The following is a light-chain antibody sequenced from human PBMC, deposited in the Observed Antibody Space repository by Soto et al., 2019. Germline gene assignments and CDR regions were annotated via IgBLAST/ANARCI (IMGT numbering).Light chain of an antibody. CDR1: QSIRST. Sequence: EVVLTQSPGTLSLSPGERATLSCRASQSIRSTLAWFQQKPGQAPRLLIYDASKRATGIPARFSGSGSGTEFALTISRLEPEDFAVYYCQQYGSYPLTFGGGTKVDIK. J-gene: IGKJ4*01. CDR3: QQYGSYPLT. V-gene: IGKV3-20*01. CDR2: DAS.